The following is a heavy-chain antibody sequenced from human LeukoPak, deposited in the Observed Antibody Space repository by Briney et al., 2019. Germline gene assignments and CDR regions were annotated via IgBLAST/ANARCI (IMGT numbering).Heavy chain of an antibody. Sequence: GGSLRLSCAASGLTFSSYNMNWVRQAPGKGLEWVSSISRSSTYISYADSVMGRFTISRDNAKNSLYLQMNSLRAEDTALYYCARGGAPGIAAAGTFDYWGQGTLVTVSS. J-gene: IGHJ4*02. D-gene: IGHD6-13*01. CDR3: ARGGAPGIAAAGTFDY. V-gene: IGHV3-21*04. CDR2: ISRSSTYI. CDR1: GLTFSSYN.